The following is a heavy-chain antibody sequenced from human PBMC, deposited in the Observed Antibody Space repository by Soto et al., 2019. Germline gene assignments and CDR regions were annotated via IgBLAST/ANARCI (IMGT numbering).Heavy chain of an antibody. CDR1: GYTFTSYG. CDR2: INPYNGNT. Sequence: ASVKVSCKASGYTFTSYGISWVRQAPGQGLEWMAWINPYNGNTKYAEKFLGRVTVTTDTSTATAYMEVRSLTSDDTAVFYCARVGVGLAAPRVWPYWGQGTPVTVSS. D-gene: IGHD6-13*01. V-gene: IGHV1-18*01. CDR3: ARVGVGLAAPRVWPY. J-gene: IGHJ4*02.